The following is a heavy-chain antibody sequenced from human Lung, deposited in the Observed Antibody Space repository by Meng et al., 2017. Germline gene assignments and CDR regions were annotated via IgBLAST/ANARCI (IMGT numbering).Heavy chain of an antibody. CDR3: ATGAAAADH. D-gene: IGHD6-13*01. CDR2: IKSNSDGGTT. V-gene: IGHV3-15*01. Sequence: VQRVGSGGGLVKPGGSLSLLCVAPGLSFTDAWMRWVRQAPGKGLEWVGRIKSNSDGGTTDYAAPVKGRFTISRDDSKNTLYLQMNSLITEDTAVYFCATGAAAADHWGQGTLVTVSS. CDR1: GLSFTDAW. J-gene: IGHJ4*02.